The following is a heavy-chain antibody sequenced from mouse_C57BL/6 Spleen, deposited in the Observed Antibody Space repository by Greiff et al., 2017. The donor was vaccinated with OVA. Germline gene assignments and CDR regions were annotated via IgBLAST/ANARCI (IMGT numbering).Heavy chain of an antibody. CDR3: ARNDYGGAWFAY. CDR1: GFSLTSYA. D-gene: IGHD2-4*01. V-gene: IGHV2-9-1*01. Sequence: VKLVESGPGLVAPSQSLSITCTVSGFSLTSYAISWVRQPPGKGLEWLGVIWTGGGTNYNSALKSRLSISKDNSKSQVFLKMNSRQTDDTARYYCARNDYGGAWFAYWGQGTLVTVSA. CDR2: IWTGGGT. J-gene: IGHJ3*01.